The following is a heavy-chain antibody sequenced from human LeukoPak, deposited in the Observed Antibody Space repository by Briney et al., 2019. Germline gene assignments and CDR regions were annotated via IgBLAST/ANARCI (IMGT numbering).Heavy chain of an antibody. Sequence: ASVKVSCKASGYSFTSYGISWVRQAPGQGLEWMGGIIPIFGTANYAQKFQGRVTITADESTSTAYMELSSLRSEDTAVYYCAKPYLGYDSLGAFDIWGQGTMVTVSS. CDR1: GYSFTSYG. D-gene: IGHD3-22*01. CDR2: IIPIFGTA. J-gene: IGHJ3*02. V-gene: IGHV1-69*13. CDR3: AKPYLGYDSLGAFDI.